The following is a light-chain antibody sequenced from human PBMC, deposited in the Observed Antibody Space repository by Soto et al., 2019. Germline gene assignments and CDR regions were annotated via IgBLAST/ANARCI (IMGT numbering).Light chain of an antibody. CDR3: QQYYITPET. J-gene: IGKJ2*01. Sequence: DIVMTQSPDSLAVSLGERATINCKCSHSVLYSSNNKNYLAWYQQKPGQPPKLLIYWASTRESGVPDRFSGSGSGTDFTLTISSLQAEDVAVFYCQQYYITPETFGQGTKLDIK. CDR1: HSVLYSSNNKNY. V-gene: IGKV4-1*01. CDR2: WAS.